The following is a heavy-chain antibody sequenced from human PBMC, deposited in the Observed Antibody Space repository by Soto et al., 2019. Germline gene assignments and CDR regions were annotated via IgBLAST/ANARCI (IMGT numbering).Heavy chain of an antibody. CDR3: ARQGVATTPGF. D-gene: IGHD2-15*01. CDR2: IDPSDSYT. J-gene: IGHJ4*02. V-gene: IGHV5-10-1*01. CDR1: GYSFTTYW. Sequence: GSLKISCKGSGYSFTTYWITWVRQMPGKGLEWMGRIDPSDSYTNYSPSFQGHVTISADKSISTAYLQWSSLKASDTAMYYCARQGVATTPGFWGQGTLVTVSS.